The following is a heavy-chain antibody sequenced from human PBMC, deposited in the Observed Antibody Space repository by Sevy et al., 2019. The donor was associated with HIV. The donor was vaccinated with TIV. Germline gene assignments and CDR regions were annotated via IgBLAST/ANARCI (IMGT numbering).Heavy chain of an antibody. Sequence: GGSLRLSCAASGFTFDDYAMHWVRQAPGKGLEWVSGISWNSGSIGYADSVKGRFTISRDNAKNSLYLKMNSLRAEDTALYYCAKEPGVRYSSGRGAFDIWGQGTMVTVSS. D-gene: IGHD6-19*01. V-gene: IGHV3-9*01. CDR2: ISWNSGSI. CDR1: GFTFDDYA. CDR3: AKEPGVRYSSGRGAFDI. J-gene: IGHJ3*02.